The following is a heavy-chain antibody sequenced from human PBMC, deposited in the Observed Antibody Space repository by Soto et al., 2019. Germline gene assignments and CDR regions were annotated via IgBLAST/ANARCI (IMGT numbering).Heavy chain of an antibody. Sequence: GGSLRLSCAASGFTFSSYAMSWVRQAPGKGLEWVSAISGSGGSTYYADSVKGRFTISRDNSKNTLYLQMNSLRAEDTAVYYCAKDYPAEFYDFWSGYPNNWFDPWGQGTLVTVSS. CDR1: GFTFSSYA. D-gene: IGHD3-3*01. CDR2: ISGSGGST. CDR3: AKDYPAEFYDFWSGYPNNWFDP. V-gene: IGHV3-23*01. J-gene: IGHJ5*02.